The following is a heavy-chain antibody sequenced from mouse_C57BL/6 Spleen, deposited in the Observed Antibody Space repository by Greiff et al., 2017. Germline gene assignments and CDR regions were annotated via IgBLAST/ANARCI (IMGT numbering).Heavy chain of an antibody. CDR3: ARESSGYAYYAMDY. CDR2: ITPSSGYT. D-gene: IGHD3-2*02. CDR1: GYTFTSYW. V-gene: IGHV1-7*01. J-gene: IGHJ4*01. Sequence: VKLMESGAELAKPGASVKLSCKASGYTFTSYWMPWVKQRPGQGPEWIGYITPSSGYTTYNQKFTDKGTLTADKSSSTAFMQLSDLSYEDAAVYYCARESSGYAYYAMDYWGQGTSDTVYS.